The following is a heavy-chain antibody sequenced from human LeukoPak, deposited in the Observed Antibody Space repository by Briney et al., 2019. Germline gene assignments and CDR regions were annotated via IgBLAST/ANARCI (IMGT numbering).Heavy chain of an antibody. J-gene: IGHJ4*02. CDR3: ARETGSRFSFFDD. CDR2: IKQDGSEK. CDR1: GFTFSSYW. Sequence: GGSLRLSCAASGFTFSSYWMSWVRQAPGKGLEWVANIKQDGSEKYYVDSVKGRFTISRDNAKNSLYLQMNSLRAEDTAVYYCARETGSRFSFFDDWGQGTLVTVSS. V-gene: IGHV3-7*01. D-gene: IGHD1-26*01.